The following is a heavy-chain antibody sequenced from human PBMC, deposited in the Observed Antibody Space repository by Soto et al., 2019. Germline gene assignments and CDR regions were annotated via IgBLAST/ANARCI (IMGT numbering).Heavy chain of an antibody. J-gene: IGHJ4*02. CDR1: GYTFTSYG. D-gene: IGHD3-22*01. CDR3: AGARGDDSSGYDPL. V-gene: IGHV1-18*01. CDR2: INGYNGNT. Sequence: QIQLVQSGAEVKKPGASVKVSCKASGYTFTSYGISWVRQAPGQGLEWMGWINGYNGNTNYAQKLKGRVTMTTDTSTTTAYMELRSLRSDDTAVYYCAGARGDDSSGYDPLWGQGTLVNVSS.